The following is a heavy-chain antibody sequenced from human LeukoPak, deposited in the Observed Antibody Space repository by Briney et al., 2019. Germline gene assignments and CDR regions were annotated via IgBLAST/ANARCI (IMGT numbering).Heavy chain of an antibody. CDR1: GDSMTRGGYY. Sequence: PSETLSLTCAVSGDSMTRGGYYWSCVRQHPGMDREWIGCIYRSGTTFYNPSLEGRAAISVDTSQTQFSLKLTSVTVADTAVYSCARAVDYSNYVDYWGQGTLVTVSS. V-gene: IGHV4-31*02. CDR2: IYRSGTT. J-gene: IGHJ4*02. CDR3: ARAVDYSNYVDY. D-gene: IGHD4-11*01.